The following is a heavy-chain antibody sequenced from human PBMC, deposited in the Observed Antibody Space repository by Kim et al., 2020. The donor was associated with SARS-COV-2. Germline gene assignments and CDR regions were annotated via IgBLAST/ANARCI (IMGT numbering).Heavy chain of an antibody. CDR3: ARGRGYPSSGYVFDY. Sequence: SETLSLTCAVYGGSFSGYYWSWIRQPPGKGLEWIGEINHSGSTNYNPSLKSRVTISVDTSKNQFSLELSSVTAADTAVYYCARGRGYPSSGYVFDYWGQGTLVTVSS. V-gene: IGHV4-34*01. J-gene: IGHJ4*02. CDR1: GGSFSGYY. CDR2: INHSGST. D-gene: IGHD6-25*01.